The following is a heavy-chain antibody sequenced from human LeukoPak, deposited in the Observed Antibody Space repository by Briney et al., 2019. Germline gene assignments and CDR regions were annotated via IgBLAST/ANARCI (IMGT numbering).Heavy chain of an antibody. CDR2: IDPNIGDT. D-gene: IGHD6-19*01. CDR1: DYTFTAYY. V-gene: IGHV1-2*06. Sequence: ASVKVSCKASDYTFTAYYIHWVRQAPGQGLEWMGRIDPNIGDTSYVQKFQGRVTMTRDTSISTAHMDLSGLISDDTAVYYCATSVAVAGSFDYWGQGTLVTVSS. CDR3: ATSVAVAGSFDY. J-gene: IGHJ4*02.